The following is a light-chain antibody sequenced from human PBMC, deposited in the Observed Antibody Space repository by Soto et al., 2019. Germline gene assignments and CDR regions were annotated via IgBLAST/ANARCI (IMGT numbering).Light chain of an antibody. V-gene: IGKV1-39*01. J-gene: IGKJ5*01. CDR3: QQSYNTPIT. CDR1: QTISNY. CDR2: AAS. Sequence: DIQMTQSPSSLSASLGDIVTITSRASQTISNYLNWYQQKSGRAPELLVYAASILQSGVPSRFTGSGSGTHFTLTISDLEPADVATYFCQQSYNTPITLGQGTRLEIK.